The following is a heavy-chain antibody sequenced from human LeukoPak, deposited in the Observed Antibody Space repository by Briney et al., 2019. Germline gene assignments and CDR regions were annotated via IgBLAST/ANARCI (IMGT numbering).Heavy chain of an antibody. J-gene: IGHJ4*02. CDR1: GFTFSSYS. V-gene: IGHV3-23*01. CDR3: ARRGESASYGDYRFDY. Sequence: GGSLRLSCAASGFTFSSYSMNWVRQAPGRGLEWVSAISGSSGLTYYADSVKGRFTISRDNSKNTLFLQMNSLRAEDTAVYYCARRGESASYGDYRFDYWGQGTLVTVSS. D-gene: IGHD4-17*01. CDR2: ISGSSGLT.